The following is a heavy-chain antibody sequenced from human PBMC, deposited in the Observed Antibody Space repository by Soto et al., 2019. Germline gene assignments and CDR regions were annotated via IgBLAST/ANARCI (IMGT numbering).Heavy chain of an antibody. D-gene: IGHD3-3*01. Sequence: PSETLSLTCTVSGGSISSSSYYWGWIRQPPGKGLEWIGRIYYSGSTYYNPSLKSRVTISVDTSKNQFSLKLSSVTAADTAVYYCARGRGVYYFHYWGQGTLVTVSS. V-gene: IGHV4-39*07. J-gene: IGHJ4*02. CDR1: GGSISSSSYY. CDR2: IYYSGST. CDR3: ARGRGVYYFHY.